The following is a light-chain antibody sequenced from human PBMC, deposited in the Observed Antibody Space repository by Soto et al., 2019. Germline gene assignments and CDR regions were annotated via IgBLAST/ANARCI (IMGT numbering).Light chain of an antibody. V-gene: IGKV1-6*01. CDR2: AAS. CDR1: QSVSNY. CDR3: LQDHDDSWT. J-gene: IGKJ1*01. Sequence: IQMTQSPSSLSASVGDRVTITCRASQSVSNYLHWYQQKPGKAPTLLIYAASNLQSGVPSRFRGSRSGTEFTLTVSSLQPEDFATYYCLQDHDDSWTFRQGTKVDIK.